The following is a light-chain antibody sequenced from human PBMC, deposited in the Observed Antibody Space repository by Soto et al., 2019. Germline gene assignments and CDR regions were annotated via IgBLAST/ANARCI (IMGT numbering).Light chain of an antibody. V-gene: IGKV2-28*01. J-gene: IGKJ1*01. CDR2: LGS. CDR3: MQALQTWT. Sequence: DIVMTQSPLSLPVTPGEPASISCRSSQSLLHSNGYNYLDWYLQKPGQSPQLLIYLGSNRASGVPGRFSGSGSGTYFTLKISRVEADDVGVYYCMQALQTWTFGQGTKVEIK. CDR1: QSLLHSNGYNY.